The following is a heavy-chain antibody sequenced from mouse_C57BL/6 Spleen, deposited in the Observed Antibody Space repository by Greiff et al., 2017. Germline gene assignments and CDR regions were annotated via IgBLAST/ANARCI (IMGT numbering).Heavy chain of an antibody. CDR1: GYTFTDYE. D-gene: IGHD2-5*01. V-gene: IGHV1-15*01. CDR3: TRTYSNVCAMDD. J-gene: IGHJ4*01. Sequence: QVQLQQSGAELVRPGASVTLSCKASGYTFTDYEMHWVKQTPVHGLEWIGAIDPETGGTAYNQKFKGKAILTADKSSSTAYMELRSLTSEDSAVSSCTRTYSNVCAMDDWGTGTSVTVSS. CDR2: IDPETGGT.